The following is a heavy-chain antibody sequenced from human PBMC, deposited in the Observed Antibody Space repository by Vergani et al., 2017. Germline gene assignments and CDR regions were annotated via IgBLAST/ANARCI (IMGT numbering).Heavy chain of an antibody. V-gene: IGHV2-70*01. CDR2: IDWNDNK. J-gene: IGHJ4*02. Sequence: QVTLRESGPALVKPTQTLTLTCTFSGFSILTSEMCVSWIRQPPGKALEWLALIDWNDNKYFNTSLKTRLTISKDASKNQVVLTMTNMDPVDTATYYCARIRCRWISGYDIFDFWVQGILVTVAS. D-gene: IGHD5-12*01. CDR3: ARIRCRWISGYDIFDF. CDR1: GFSILTSEMC.